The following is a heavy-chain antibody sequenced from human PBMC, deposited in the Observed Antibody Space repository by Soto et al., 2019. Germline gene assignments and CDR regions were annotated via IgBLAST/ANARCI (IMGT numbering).Heavy chain of an antibody. CDR2: IYYSGST. CDR3: ARHPPGYSYGRKWFDP. D-gene: IGHD5-18*01. J-gene: IGHJ5*02. CDR1: GGSISSSSYY. V-gene: IGHV4-39*01. Sequence: QLQLQESGPGLVKPSETLSLTCTVSGGSISSSSYYWGWIRQPPGKGLEWIGSIYYSGSTYYNPSLKSRVTISVATSKNHFSLKLSSVTAADTAVYYCARHPPGYSYGRKWFDPWGQGTLVTVSS.